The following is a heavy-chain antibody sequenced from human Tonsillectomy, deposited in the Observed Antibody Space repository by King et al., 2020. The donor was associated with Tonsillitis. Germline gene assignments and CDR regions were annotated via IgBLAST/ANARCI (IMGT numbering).Heavy chain of an antibody. V-gene: IGHV3-30*18. CDR1: GFTFRSSG. Sequence: VQLVESGGGLVQPGRSLRLSCAASGFTFRSSGMHWVRQAPGKGLEWVAVISYDGSKKYYADSVKGRFTISRDNSKNSLYLHMDSLRAEDTALYYCAKLSGETSDFDSWGQGTLVTVSS. CDR3: AKLSGETSDFDS. J-gene: IGHJ4*02. CDR2: ISYDGSKK. D-gene: IGHD1-14*01.